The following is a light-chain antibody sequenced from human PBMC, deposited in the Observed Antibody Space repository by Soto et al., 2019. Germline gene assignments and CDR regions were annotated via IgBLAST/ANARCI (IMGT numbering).Light chain of an antibody. CDR1: QSVADNY. V-gene: IGKV3-20*01. Sequence: EIVLTQSPGTLSLSPGERATLSCRASQSVADNYLAWYQQKPRQAPRLLIYAASRRATGIPDTFSGSGSGTDFTLTITRLEPEDFALYYFQQDGHSPRTFGQGTRVDIK. CDR3: QQDGHSPRT. J-gene: IGKJ1*01. CDR2: AAS.